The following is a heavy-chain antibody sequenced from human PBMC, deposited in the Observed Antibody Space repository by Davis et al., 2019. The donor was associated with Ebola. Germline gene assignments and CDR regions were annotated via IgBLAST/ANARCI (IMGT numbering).Heavy chain of an antibody. D-gene: IGHD2-15*01. Sequence: ASVKVSCKASGYTFTSYGISWVRQAPGQGLEWMGWISAYNGNTNYAQKLQGRVTMTTDTSTSTAYMELRSLRSDDTAVYYCARGQESGYCSGGGCYSGWFDPWGQGTLVTVSS. CDR1: GYTFTSYG. V-gene: IGHV1-18*04. CDR3: ARGQESGYCSGGGCYSGWFDP. CDR2: ISAYNGNT. J-gene: IGHJ5*02.